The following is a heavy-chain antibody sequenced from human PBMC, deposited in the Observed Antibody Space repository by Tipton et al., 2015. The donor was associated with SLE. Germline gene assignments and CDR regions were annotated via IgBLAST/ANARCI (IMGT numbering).Heavy chain of an antibody. CDR1: GGSISSYY. CDR3: AKVPRKDIVVADYFDS. J-gene: IGHJ4*02. V-gene: IGHV4-59*01. Sequence: TLSLTCTVSGGSISSYYWNWIRQPPGKGLEWIGYIYSSGSTNYNPSLKSRVTISVDTSKNQFSLKVTSVTAADTAVYYCAKVPRKDIVVADYFDSWGQGTLVTVSS. CDR2: IYSSGST. D-gene: IGHD2-15*01.